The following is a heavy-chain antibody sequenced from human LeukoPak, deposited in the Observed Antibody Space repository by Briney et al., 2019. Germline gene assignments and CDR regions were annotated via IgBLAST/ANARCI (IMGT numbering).Heavy chain of an antibody. J-gene: IGHJ4*02. Sequence: ASVKVSCKASGYTFAGYYMHWVRQAPGQGLEWMGGIIPIFGTANYAQKFQGRVTITADESTSTAYMELSSLRSEDTAVYNCAREFGTMVRGVIHRTFDYWGQGTLVTVSS. CDR2: IIPIFGTA. V-gene: IGHV1-69*13. CDR1: GYTFAGYY. D-gene: IGHD3-10*01. CDR3: AREFGTMVRGVIHRTFDY.